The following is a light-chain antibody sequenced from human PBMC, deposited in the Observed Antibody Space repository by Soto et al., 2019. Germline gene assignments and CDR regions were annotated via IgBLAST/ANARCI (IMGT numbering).Light chain of an antibody. J-gene: IGKJ3*01. Sequence: ESVLTQSPGTLSLSPGERATLSCRASQSVSSSYFAWYQQKPGQAPRLLIYGASSGATGIPDRFSGSGSGTDVTLTISRLEPEDFAVYYCQQYGSSPLAFGPGTKVDIK. CDR3: QQYGSSPLA. CDR2: GAS. CDR1: QSVSSSY. V-gene: IGKV3-20*01.